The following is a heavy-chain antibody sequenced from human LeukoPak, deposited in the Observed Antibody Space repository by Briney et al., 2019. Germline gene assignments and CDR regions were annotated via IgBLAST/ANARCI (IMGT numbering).Heavy chain of an antibody. V-gene: IGHV3-21*01. CDR2: ISSSSSYI. CDR3: ARRQQLVPGYYYYMDV. J-gene: IGHJ6*03. D-gene: IGHD6-13*01. Sequence: GGSLRLSCAASGFTFSSYSMNWVRQAPGKGLEWVSSISSSSSYIYYADSVKGRFTISRDNAKNSLYLQMNSLRAEDTAVYYCARRQQLVPGYYYYMDVWGKGTTVTVSS. CDR1: GFTFSSYS.